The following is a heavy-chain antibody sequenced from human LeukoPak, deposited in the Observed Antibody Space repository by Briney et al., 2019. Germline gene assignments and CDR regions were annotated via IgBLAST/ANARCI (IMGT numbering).Heavy chain of an antibody. CDR2: ISSSSSYI. CDR1: GFTFSSYS. Sequence: GGSLRLSCAASGFTFSSYSMNWVRQAPGKGLEWVSSISSSSSYIYYADSVKGRFTISRDNAKNSVYLQMNSLRAEDTAVYYCARDFVVGYYYGMDVWGQGTTVTVSS. CDR3: ARDFVVGYYYGMDV. J-gene: IGHJ6*02. V-gene: IGHV3-21*01. D-gene: IGHD2-21*01.